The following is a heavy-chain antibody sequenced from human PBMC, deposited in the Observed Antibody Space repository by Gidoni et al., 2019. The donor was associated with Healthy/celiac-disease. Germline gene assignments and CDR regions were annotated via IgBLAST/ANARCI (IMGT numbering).Heavy chain of an antibody. CDR2: IWYDGSDGSDK. CDR3: ARGAPQYSTGWYLHY. D-gene: IGHD6-19*01. J-gene: IGHJ4*02. CDR1: GFTFSSYG. V-gene: IGHV3-33*01. Sequence: QVHLVESGGGVVQPGRSLRLSCAASGFTFSSYGMHWVRQAPGKGLEWVEVIWYDGSDGSDKYYADSVKGRFTISRDNSKNTVYLQMNSLRGEDTAVYYCARGAPQYSTGWYLHYWGQGTLVTVS.